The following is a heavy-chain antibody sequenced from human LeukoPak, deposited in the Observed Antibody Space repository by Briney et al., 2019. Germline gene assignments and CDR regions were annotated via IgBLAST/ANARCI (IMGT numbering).Heavy chain of an antibody. CDR3: ARAQGAAAGTPLLYYYYYYMDV. CDR1: GGSISSYY. Sequence: SETLSLTCTVSGGSISSYYWSWIRQPPGKGLEGIGYIYYSGSTNYNPSLKSRFTISVDTSKNQFSLKLSSVTAADTAVYYCARAQGAAAGTPLLYYYYYYMDVWGKGTTVTVSS. D-gene: IGHD6-13*01. V-gene: IGHV4-59*01. J-gene: IGHJ6*03. CDR2: IYYSGST.